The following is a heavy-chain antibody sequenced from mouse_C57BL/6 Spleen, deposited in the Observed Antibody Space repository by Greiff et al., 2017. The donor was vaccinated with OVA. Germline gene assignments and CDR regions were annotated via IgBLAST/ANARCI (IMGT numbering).Heavy chain of an antibody. Sequence: QVQLQQPGAELVRPGSSVKLSCKASGYTFTSYWMHWVKQRPIQGLEWIGNIDPSDSETHYNQKFKDKATLTVDNSSSTAYMQLSSLTSEDSAVYYCARRAHGSSFYYYAMDYWGQGTSVTVSS. CDR2: IDPSDSET. CDR1: GYTFTSYW. CDR3: ARRAHGSSFYYYAMDY. J-gene: IGHJ4*01. D-gene: IGHD1-1*01. V-gene: IGHV1-52*01.